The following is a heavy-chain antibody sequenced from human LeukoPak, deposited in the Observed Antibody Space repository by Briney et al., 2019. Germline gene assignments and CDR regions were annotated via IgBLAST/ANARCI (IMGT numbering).Heavy chain of an antibody. D-gene: IGHD2-21*02. CDR3: ARASVVTPPYYFDY. Sequence: SETLSLTCTGSSDSVSGYYWNWIRQPPGKGLEWIGYVYYSGSTNYNPSLKSRVAISLDTSKNQFSLEVSSVTAADTAVYYCARASVVTPPYYFDYWGQGTLVTVSS. CDR2: VYYSGST. V-gene: IGHV4-59*02. CDR1: SDSVSGYY. J-gene: IGHJ4*02.